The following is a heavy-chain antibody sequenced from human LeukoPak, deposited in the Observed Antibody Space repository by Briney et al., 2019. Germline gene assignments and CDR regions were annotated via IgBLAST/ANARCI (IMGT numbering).Heavy chain of an antibody. Sequence: GGSLRLSCAVSGFTFSTFAMGWVRQAPGKGQEWVSAISGSGGSTYYADSVKGRFTISRDNSKNTLYLQMNSLRAEDTAVYYCAKDPILRYFDWFPAFDYWGQGTLVTVSS. D-gene: IGHD3-9*01. CDR3: AKDPILRYFDWFPAFDY. J-gene: IGHJ4*02. V-gene: IGHV3-23*01. CDR2: ISGSGGST. CDR1: GFTFSTFA.